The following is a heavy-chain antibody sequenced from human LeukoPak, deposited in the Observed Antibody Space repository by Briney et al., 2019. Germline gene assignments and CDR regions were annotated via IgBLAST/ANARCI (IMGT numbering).Heavy chain of an antibody. D-gene: IGHD2-2*01. J-gene: IGHJ5*02. CDR2: IYPGDSDT. CDR3: ARLSRQKYCSSTSWRLLHNWFDP. Sequence: GESLKISCKGSGYSFTSYWIGWVRQMPGKGLEWMGIIYPGDSDTRYSPSFQGQVTISADKSISTAYLQWSSLKASDTAIYYCARLSRQKYCSSTSWRLLHNWFDPWGQGTLVTVSS. V-gene: IGHV5-51*01. CDR1: GYSFTSYW.